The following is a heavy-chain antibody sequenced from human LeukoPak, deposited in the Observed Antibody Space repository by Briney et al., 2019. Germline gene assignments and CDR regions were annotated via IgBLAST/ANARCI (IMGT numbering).Heavy chain of an antibody. Sequence: GGSLRLSCAASGFTFSSYSMTWVRQAPGKGLEWVSYISLSSTTIYYADSVKGRFTISRDDAKNSLYLQMNSLRDEDTAVYYCARVSGWPWDHWGEGTLVTVSS. CDR2: ISLSSTTI. D-gene: IGHD2-15*01. CDR3: ARVSGWPWDH. CDR1: GFTFSSYS. J-gene: IGHJ4*02. V-gene: IGHV3-48*02.